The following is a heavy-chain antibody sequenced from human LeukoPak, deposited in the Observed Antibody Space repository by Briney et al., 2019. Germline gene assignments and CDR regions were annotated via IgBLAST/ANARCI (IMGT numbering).Heavy chain of an antibody. J-gene: IGHJ4*02. Sequence: GGSLRLSCAASGFTFSSYAMNWVRQAPGKGLEWVSSISSSSSYIYYADSVKGRFTISRDNAKNSLYLQMNSLRAEDTAVYYCARARAAMAVPWNYWGQGTLVTVSS. V-gene: IGHV3-21*01. CDR1: GFTFSSYA. CDR2: ISSSSSYI. CDR3: ARARAAMAVPWNY. D-gene: IGHD6-25*01.